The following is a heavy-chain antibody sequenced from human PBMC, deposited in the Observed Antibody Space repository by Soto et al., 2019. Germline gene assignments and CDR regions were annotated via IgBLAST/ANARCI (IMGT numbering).Heavy chain of an antibody. V-gene: IGHV4-39*02. CDR2: IYYSGST. CDR1: GGSISSSSYY. Sequence: QLQLQESGPGLVKPSETLSLTCTVSGGSISSSSYYWGWIRQPPGKGLEWIGSIYYSGSTYYNPSLKSRVTISVDTSKNHFSLKLSSVTAAVTAVYYCATQEVGWSYVYTFDPWGQGTLVTVSS. J-gene: IGHJ5*02. D-gene: IGHD1-26*01. CDR3: ATQEVGWSYVYTFDP.